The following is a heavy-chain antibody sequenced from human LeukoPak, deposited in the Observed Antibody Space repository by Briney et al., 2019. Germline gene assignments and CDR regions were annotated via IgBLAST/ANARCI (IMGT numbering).Heavy chain of an antibody. V-gene: IGHV1-69*13. Sequence: ASVKVSCKASGGTFSTYAFSWVRQAPGQGLEGMGGFIPLLGAANYAQEVQSRVTITADESTSTAYMQLSSLRYEDTAVYYCARDRYCSSTSCRDYYYYYMDVWGKGTTVTVSS. CDR2: FIPLLGAA. J-gene: IGHJ6*03. CDR3: ARDRYCSSTSCRDYYYYYMDV. D-gene: IGHD2-2*01. CDR1: GGTFSTYA.